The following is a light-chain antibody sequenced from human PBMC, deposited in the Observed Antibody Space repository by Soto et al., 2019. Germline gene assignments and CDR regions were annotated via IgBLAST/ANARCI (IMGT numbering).Light chain of an antibody. CDR3: QQYGSSPLIR. V-gene: IGKV3-20*01. Sequence: VLSQSPGTLSLSPRESAALSCMASQTVSITYLTWYQQKPGQAPRLLIFGASKRATGIPDRFSGSGSGRDFTLTISGLEPEDFAVYYCQQYGSSPLIRFGQGTRLEIK. J-gene: IGKJ5*01. CDR1: QTVSITY. CDR2: GAS.